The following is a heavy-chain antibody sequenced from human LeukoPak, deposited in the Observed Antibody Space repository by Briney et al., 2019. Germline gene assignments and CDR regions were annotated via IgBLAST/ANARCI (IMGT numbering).Heavy chain of an antibody. V-gene: IGHV3-23*01. D-gene: IGHD4-17*01. CDR3: AKRRSTVTSAWDAFDI. CDR2: LSGSGIST. CDR1: GFTVSSNY. Sequence: PGGSLRLSCAASGFTVSSNYMTWVRQAPGRGLQWVSALSGSGISTYYADSVKGRFTISRDNSKNTLYLQMNSLRTDDTAVYYCAKRRSTVTSAWDAFDIWGQGTMVTVSS. J-gene: IGHJ3*02.